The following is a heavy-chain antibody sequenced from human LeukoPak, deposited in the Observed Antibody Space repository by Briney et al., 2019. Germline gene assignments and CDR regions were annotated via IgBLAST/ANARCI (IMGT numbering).Heavy chain of an antibody. CDR1: GGSISSYY. D-gene: IGHD2-2*02. Sequence: PSETLSLTCTVSGGSISSYYWSWIRQPPGKGLEWIGYIYYSGSTNYNPSLKSRVTKSVDTSKNQFSLKLSSVTAADTAVYYCATYCSSTSCYNHAFDIWGQGTMVTVSS. J-gene: IGHJ3*02. V-gene: IGHV4-59*08. CDR3: ATYCSSTSCYNHAFDI. CDR2: IYYSGST.